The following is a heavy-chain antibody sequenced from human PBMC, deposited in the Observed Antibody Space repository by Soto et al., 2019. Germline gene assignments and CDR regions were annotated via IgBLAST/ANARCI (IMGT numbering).Heavy chain of an antibody. J-gene: IGHJ6*02. CDR3: ARMIRDKWNEPSYGLDV. CDR1: GFTFSDSY. Sequence: GGSLRLSCAASGFTFSDSYMTWIRQAPGEGLEWVSYISSTSYINYADSVKGRFTISRDNAKNSLYLQMNSLRAEDTAVYYCARMIRDKWNEPSYGLDVWGQGTTVTVSS. D-gene: IGHD1-20*01. CDR2: ISSTSYI. V-gene: IGHV3-11*06.